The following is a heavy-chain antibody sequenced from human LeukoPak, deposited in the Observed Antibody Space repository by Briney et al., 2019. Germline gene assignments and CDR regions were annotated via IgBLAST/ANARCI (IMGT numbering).Heavy chain of an antibody. CDR3: ARGRQLVYSFDY. D-gene: IGHD6-13*01. J-gene: IGHJ4*02. CDR2: IIPIFGTA. Sequence: ASVKVSCKASGGTFSSYAISWVRQAPGQGLEWMGGIIPIFGTANYAQKFQGRVTITADESTSTAYMELSSLRSEDTAVYYCARGRQLVYSFDYWGRGTLVTVSS. CDR1: GGTFSSYA. V-gene: IGHV1-69*13.